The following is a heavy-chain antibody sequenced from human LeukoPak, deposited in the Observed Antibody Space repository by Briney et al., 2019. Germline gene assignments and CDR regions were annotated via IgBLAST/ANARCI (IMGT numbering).Heavy chain of an antibody. J-gene: IGHJ5*02. CDR3: ARDSGTETSTAWFDP. CDR2: ISVDNGNT. V-gene: IGHV1-18*01. D-gene: IGHD1-1*01. Sequence: GASVKVSCKASGYTFSSLGISWVRQAPGQGLEWMGWISVDNGNTQYAQKLQGRVTMTTDTSTSTAYVELRSLRSDDTAVYYCARDSGTETSTAWFDPWGQGTLVTVSS. CDR1: GYTFSSLG.